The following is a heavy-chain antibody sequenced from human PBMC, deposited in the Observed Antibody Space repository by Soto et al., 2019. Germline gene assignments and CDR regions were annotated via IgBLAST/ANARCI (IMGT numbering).Heavy chain of an antibody. D-gene: IGHD1-7*01. CDR3: AINILRRTTDY. CDR1: GYTLSNFA. Sequence: ASVKVSCKASGYTLSNFAMHLVRQAPGQRLEWMGWINAGNWNTKYSQKFQGRVTITRDTSASTAYMELSSLRSVDTAVYFFAINILRRTTDYCGTAILVTGSS. V-gene: IGHV1-3*01. CDR2: INAGNWNT. J-gene: IGHJ4*02.